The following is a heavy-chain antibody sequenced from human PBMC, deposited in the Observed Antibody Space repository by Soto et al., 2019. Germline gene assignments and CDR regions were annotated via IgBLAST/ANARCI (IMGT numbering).Heavy chain of an antibody. CDR2: IFYSRIT. D-gene: IGHD5-18*01. V-gene: IGHV4-59*01. J-gene: IGHJ4*02. CDR1: GGSISDFY. CDR3: ARIKRGYDYGSIIDF. Sequence: SETLSLTCTVSGGSISDFYWSWIRQPPGRGLEWIGYIFYSRITNYNSSLKSRVTISVDTSKNQFSLKLRSVTAADTAAYFCARIKRGYDYGSIIDFWGQGILVTLSS.